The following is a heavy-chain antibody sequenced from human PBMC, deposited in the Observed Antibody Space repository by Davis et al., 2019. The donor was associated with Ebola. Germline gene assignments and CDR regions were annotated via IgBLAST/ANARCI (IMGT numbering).Heavy chain of an antibody. CDR2: IIPIFGTA. CDR1: GGTFSSYA. Sequence: AASVKVSCKASGGTFSSYAISWVRQAPGQGLEWMGGIIPIFGTANYAQKFQGRVTITADKSTSTAYMELSSLRSEDTAVYYCASQYYDFWSGYYPLDYWGQGTLVTVSS. J-gene: IGHJ4*02. CDR3: ASQYYDFWSGYYPLDY. D-gene: IGHD3-3*01. V-gene: IGHV1-69*06.